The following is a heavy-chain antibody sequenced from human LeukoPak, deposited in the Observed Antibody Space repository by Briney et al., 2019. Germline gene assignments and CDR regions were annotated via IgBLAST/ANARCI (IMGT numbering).Heavy chain of an antibody. V-gene: IGHV1-46*01. CDR1: GYTFTSYY. J-gene: IGHJ4*02. Sequence: ASVKVSCKASGYTFTSYYMHWVRQAPGQGLEWMGIINPSGGSTSYAQKFQGRVTMTRDTSTSTVYMELSSLRSEDTAVYYCARALIAAAAGAVLYYFDYWGQGTLVPVSS. CDR2: INPSGGST. CDR3: ARALIAAAAGAVLYYFDY. D-gene: IGHD6-13*01.